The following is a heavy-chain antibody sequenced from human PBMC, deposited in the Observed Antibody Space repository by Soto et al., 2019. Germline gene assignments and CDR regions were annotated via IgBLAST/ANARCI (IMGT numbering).Heavy chain of an antibody. J-gene: IGHJ6*02. Sequence: PSQTLSLTCVISGDSVSSNGACWNWIRQSPSRGLQWLGRIYYRSKWFHDYAASVESRMAINPDTSRNQFSLQLSCVTPEDTAVYYCARVHCSAGTCLDGLDFWGQGTTVTVSS. CDR2: IYYRSKWFH. CDR1: GDSVSSNGAC. D-gene: IGHD2-15*01. CDR3: ARVHCSAGTCLDGLDF. V-gene: IGHV6-1*01.